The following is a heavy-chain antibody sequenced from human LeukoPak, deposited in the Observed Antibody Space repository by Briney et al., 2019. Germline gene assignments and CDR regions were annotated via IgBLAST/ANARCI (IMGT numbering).Heavy chain of an antibody. V-gene: IGHV3-7*01. CDR2: IKQDGSTK. J-gene: IGHJ6*04. CDR3: AELGITMIGGV. Sequence: GGSLRLSCAASGFTFSNYWMSWVRQAPGKGLEWVANIKQDGSTKYYVDSVKGRFTISRDNAKNSLYLQMNSLRAEDTAVYYCAELGITMIGGVWGKGTTVTISS. CDR1: GFTFSNYW. D-gene: IGHD3-10*02.